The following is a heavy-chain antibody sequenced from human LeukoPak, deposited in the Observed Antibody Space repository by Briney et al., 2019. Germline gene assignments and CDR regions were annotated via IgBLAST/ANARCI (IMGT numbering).Heavy chain of an antibody. CDR1: GYTFTGYY. Sequence: ASVKASCKASGYTFTGYYMHWVRQAPGQGLEWMGWINPNSGGTNYAQKFQGRDTMTREKSISTAYMELGRVRSDDTAVYYCASGDSSSCDYWGQGTLVTVSS. J-gene: IGHJ4*02. CDR2: INPNSGGT. CDR3: ASGDSSSCDY. V-gene: IGHV1-2*02. D-gene: IGHD6-13*01.